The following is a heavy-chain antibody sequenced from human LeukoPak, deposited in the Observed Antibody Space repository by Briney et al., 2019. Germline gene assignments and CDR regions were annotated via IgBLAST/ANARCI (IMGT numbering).Heavy chain of an antibody. CDR3: AKAWYSSRWRGFHP. J-gene: IGHJ5*02. V-gene: IGHV3-30*02. CDR2: IRYDGSNK. CDR1: GFTFSSYS. D-gene: IGHD6-13*01. Sequence: PGGSLRLSCAASGFTFSSYSMNWVRQAPGKGLEWVAFIRYDGSNKYYADSVKGRFTISRDNSKNTLYLQMNSLRAEDTAVYYWAKAWYSSRWRGFHPWGQGTLVNLSS.